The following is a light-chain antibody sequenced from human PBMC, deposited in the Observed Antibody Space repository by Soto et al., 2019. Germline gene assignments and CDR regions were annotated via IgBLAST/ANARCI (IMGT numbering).Light chain of an antibody. CDR3: RSYTSSSTLVV. Sequence: QSALTQPASVSGSPGQSITISCTGTSSDVGGYNYVSWYQHHPGKAPKLIIYDVSNRPSGVSNRFSGAKSGNTASLTIDGLQAEDEADYYCRSYTSSSTLVVFGGGTKLTVL. V-gene: IGLV2-14*03. J-gene: IGLJ2*01. CDR1: SSDVGGYNY. CDR2: DVS.